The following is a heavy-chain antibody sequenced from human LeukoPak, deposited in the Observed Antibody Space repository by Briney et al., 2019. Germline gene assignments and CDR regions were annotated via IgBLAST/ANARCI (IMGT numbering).Heavy chain of an antibody. CDR2: IRASGGST. Sequence: GGSLRLSCAASGFTFSSYAMSWVRQAPGKGLEWVSSIRASGGSTYYADSAKGRFTISRDNSKNTLFLQMNSLRAEDMAVYYCAKDRADVVPTMVLDYWGQGILVTVSS. CDR1: GFTFSSYA. J-gene: IGHJ4*02. CDR3: AKDRADVVPTMVLDY. V-gene: IGHV3-23*01. D-gene: IGHD5-12*01.